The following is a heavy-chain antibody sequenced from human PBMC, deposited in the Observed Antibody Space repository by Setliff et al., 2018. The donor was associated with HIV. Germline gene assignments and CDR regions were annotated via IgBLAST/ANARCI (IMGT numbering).Heavy chain of an antibody. CDR1: GYYVNTGFY. CDR2: IYHSGSG. J-gene: IGHJ2*01. Sequence: SETLSLTCAVSGYYVNTGFYWGWIRQAPGKGLEWIGSIYHSGSGFSNPSLKSRVTISADTSKNALYLKLASVTAADTAMYYCARQGSSSFWYLDLWGRGTLVTV. CDR3: ARQGSSSFWYLDL. V-gene: IGHV4-38-2*01. D-gene: IGHD6-6*01.